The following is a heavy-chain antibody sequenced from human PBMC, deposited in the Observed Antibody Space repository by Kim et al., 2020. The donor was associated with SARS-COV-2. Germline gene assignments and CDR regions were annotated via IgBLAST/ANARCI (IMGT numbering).Heavy chain of an antibody. J-gene: IGHJ4*02. Sequence: YTPSLNIRITDSLEPSKNQFSLKLTSITAADTAVYYCARLPNGNYSHFDFWGQGILVTVSS. CDR3: ARLPNGNYSHFDF. V-gene: IGHV4-39*01. D-gene: IGHD1-26*01.